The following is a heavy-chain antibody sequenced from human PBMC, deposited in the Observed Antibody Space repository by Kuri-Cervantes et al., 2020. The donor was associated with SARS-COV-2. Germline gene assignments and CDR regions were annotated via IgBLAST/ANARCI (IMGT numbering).Heavy chain of an antibody. CDR1: GFTFSSYT. J-gene: IGHJ3*02. Sequence: LSLTCAASGFTFSSYTMTWVRQAPGKGLEWVSSISSTSKYIYYADSVKGRFTISRDNAKNSLYLQMNGLRAEDTALYYCAKDFLSRLGAFDIWGQGTMVTVSS. CDR2: ISSTSKYI. V-gene: IGHV3-21*04. D-gene: IGHD2/OR15-2a*01. CDR3: AKDFLSRLGAFDI.